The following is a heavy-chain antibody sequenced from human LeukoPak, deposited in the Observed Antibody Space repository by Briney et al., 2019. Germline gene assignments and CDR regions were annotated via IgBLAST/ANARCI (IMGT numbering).Heavy chain of an antibody. CDR3: ARVGGYYLLDY. J-gene: IGHJ4*02. D-gene: IGHD3-3*01. V-gene: IGHV4-30-4*07. Sequence: SETLSLTCAVSGASISSGGYSWSWLRQPPGKGLEWIGYIYYSGSSYYNPSLKSRVTISVDTSKNQFSLKLSSVTAADTAVYYCARVGGYYLLDYWGQGTLVTVSS. CDR1: GASISSGGYS. CDR2: IYYSGSS.